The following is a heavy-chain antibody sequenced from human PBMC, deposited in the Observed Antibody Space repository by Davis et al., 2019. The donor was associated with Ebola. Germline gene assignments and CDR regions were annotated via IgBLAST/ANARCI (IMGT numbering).Heavy chain of an antibody. V-gene: IGHV1-46*01. J-gene: IGHJ5*02. D-gene: IGHD3-3*01. Sequence: ASVKVSCKASGYNFTTYYIHWVRQAPGQGLEWMGIINPSISSSSYAQKFQGRVSMTRDTSTSTVHLELNSLRSEDTAVYYCARSAITIFGVPMGWFDPWGQGTLVTVSS. CDR2: INPSISSS. CDR3: ARSAITIFGVPMGWFDP. CDR1: GYNFTTYY.